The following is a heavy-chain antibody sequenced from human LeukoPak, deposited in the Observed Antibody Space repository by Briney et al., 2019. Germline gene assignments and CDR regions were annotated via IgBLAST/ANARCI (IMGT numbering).Heavy chain of an antibody. CDR3: ARVNYDFWSGYRVTRYFDL. Sequence: SETLSLTCTVSGGSISSSSYYWSWIRQPPGKGLEWIGYIYYSGSTNYNPSLKSRVTISVDTSKNQFSLKLSSVTAADTAVYYCARVNYDFWSGYRVTRYFDLWGRGTLVTVSS. D-gene: IGHD3-3*01. CDR1: GGSISSSSYY. J-gene: IGHJ2*01. CDR2: IYYSGST. V-gene: IGHV4-61*01.